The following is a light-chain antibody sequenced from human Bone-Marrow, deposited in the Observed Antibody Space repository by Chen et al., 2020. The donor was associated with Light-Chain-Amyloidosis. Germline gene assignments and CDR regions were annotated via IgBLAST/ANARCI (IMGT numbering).Light chain of an antibody. V-gene: IGLV3-25*03. CDR2: RDT. J-gene: IGLJ2*01. CDR3: QSADSSGTYEVI. Sequence: SYELTQPPSVSVSPGQTARITCSGDDLPTKYAYWYQQKRGQAPVLVIHRDTERPSGISERFSGSSSGTKATLTISGVQAEDEADYHCQSADSSGTYEVIFGGGTKLTVL. CDR1: DLPTKY.